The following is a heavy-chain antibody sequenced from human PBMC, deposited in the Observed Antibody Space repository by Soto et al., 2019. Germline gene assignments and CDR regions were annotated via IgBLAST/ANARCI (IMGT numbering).Heavy chain of an antibody. V-gene: IGHV1-3*01. D-gene: IGHD3-16*02. CDR1: GYTFTDYA. J-gene: IGHJ3*02. CDR2: INGGNGNT. Sequence: QVQLVQSGAEVKKPGASVKVSCKASGYTFTDYAMNWVRQAPGQGLEWMGWINGGNGNTKYSQKFQGRVTITMDTSATTAFMELSSLTSVDTAVYYCSRDTLVGVIAFDIWGQGTMVTVSS. CDR3: SRDTLVGVIAFDI.